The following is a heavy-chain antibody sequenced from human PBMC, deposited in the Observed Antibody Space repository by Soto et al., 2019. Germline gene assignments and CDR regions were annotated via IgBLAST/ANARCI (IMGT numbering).Heavy chain of an antibody. CDR1: GYTFTSYG. J-gene: IGHJ4*02. V-gene: IGHV1-18*04. CDR2: ISAYNGNT. CDR3: ARDARARHDFWSGYYKYYFDY. Sequence: ASVKVSCKASGYTFTSYGISWVRQAPGQGLEWMGWISAYNGNTNYAQKLQGRVTMTTDTSTSPAYMELRSLRSDDTAVYYCARDARARHDFWSGYYKYYFDYWGQGTLVTVSS. D-gene: IGHD3-3*01.